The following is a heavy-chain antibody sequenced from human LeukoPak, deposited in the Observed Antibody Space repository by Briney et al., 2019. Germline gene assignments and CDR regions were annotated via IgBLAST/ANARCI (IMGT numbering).Heavy chain of an antibody. CDR3: TTRGGDTLMRTEAFDY. CDR1: GYTFTDYY. J-gene: IGHJ4*02. D-gene: IGHD3-16*01. CDR2: MNPDSGGT. V-gene: IGHV1-2*02. Sequence: ASVKVSCKASGYTFTDYYIHWVLQAPGQGLEWMGWMNPDSGGTNYAQKFKGRVTMTRDTSINTAYMDLRRLTSDDTAIYYCTTRGGDTLMRTEAFDYWGLGTLVTVSS.